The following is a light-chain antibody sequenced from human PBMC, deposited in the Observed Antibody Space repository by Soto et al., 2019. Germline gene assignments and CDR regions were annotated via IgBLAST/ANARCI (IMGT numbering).Light chain of an antibody. V-gene: IGKV2-28*01. J-gene: IGKJ5*01. Sequence: IVMTQSPLSLSVTPGEAASIFCMSSARLLHKNGYNFVDWYMQKPGQSPQLLIYLGSSRSSVVPDRFRGSGSGTDFTFTISRLQPEDIATYYCQQYENLPTFGQGTRLEIK. CDR1: ARLLHKNGYNF. CDR2: LGS. CDR3: QQYENLPT.